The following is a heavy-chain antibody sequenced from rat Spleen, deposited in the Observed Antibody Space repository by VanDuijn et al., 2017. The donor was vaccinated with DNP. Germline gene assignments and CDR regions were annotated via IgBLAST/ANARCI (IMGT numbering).Heavy chain of an antibody. Sequence: EVKLVESGGGLVQPGRSLKLSCAASGFNFNDYWMGWVRQAPGKGLEWIGAINKDSSTINYTPSLKDKFTISRDKAQNTLYLQMSKLVSEDTAIYYCAKGPNYGWWSDYFDYWGQGFMVTVSS. CDR3: AKGPNYGWWSDYFDY. CDR2: INKDSSTI. J-gene: IGHJ2*01. CDR1: GFNFNDYW. V-gene: IGHV4-2*01. D-gene: IGHD1-11*01.